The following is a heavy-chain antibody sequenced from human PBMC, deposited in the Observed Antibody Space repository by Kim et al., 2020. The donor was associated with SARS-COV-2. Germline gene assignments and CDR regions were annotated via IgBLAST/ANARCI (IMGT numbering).Heavy chain of an antibody. CDR3: ARDGGLVTTTKPYDY. Sequence: GGSLRLSCAASGFTFSSYSMNWVRQAPGKGLEWISFISSSSSSIYYADSVKGRFTISRDNAKNSLYLQMNSLRDEDTAVYYCARDGGLVTTTKPYDYWGQGSLVTVSS. V-gene: IGHV3-48*02. D-gene: IGHD5-12*01. J-gene: IGHJ4*02. CDR1: GFTFSSYS. CDR2: ISSSSSSI.